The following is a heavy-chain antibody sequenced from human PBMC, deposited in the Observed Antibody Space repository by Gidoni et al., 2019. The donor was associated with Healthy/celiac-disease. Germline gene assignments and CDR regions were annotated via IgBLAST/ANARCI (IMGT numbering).Heavy chain of an antibody. Sequence: EVQLVESGGGLVQPGGSLKLSCAASGFTFSGSAMHWVRQASGKGLEWVGRIRSKANSYATAYAASVKGRFTISRDDSKNTAYLQMNSLKTEDTAVYYCTRHYDFWSGYYNYWGQGTLVTVSS. CDR1: GFTFSGSA. CDR2: IRSKANSYAT. CDR3: TRHYDFWSGYYNY. D-gene: IGHD3-3*01. J-gene: IGHJ4*02. V-gene: IGHV3-73*01.